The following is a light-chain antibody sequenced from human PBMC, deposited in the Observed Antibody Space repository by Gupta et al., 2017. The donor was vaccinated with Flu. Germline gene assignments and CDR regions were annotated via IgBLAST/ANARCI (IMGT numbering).Light chain of an antibody. CDR1: QDISNY. J-gene: IGKJ5*01. CDR3: QHYEIFIPIP. V-gene: IGKV1-33*01. CDR2: DAY. Sequence: DIQMTQSPSSLSASVGDRVTITCQASQDISNYLNWYQQKPGKAPKLLIYDAYHWEAGVPSRFSGSGYGTDFTFTISSRQPEDIATYYCQHYEIFIPIPFGQGTRLEIK.